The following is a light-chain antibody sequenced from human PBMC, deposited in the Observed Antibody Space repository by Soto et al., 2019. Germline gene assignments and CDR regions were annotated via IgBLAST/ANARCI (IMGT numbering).Light chain of an antibody. J-gene: IGKJ1*01. CDR3: QKYNSVWT. V-gene: IGKV1-5*01. CDR1: QSISSW. Sequence: DIQMTQSPSTLSASVGDRVTITCRASQSISSWLAWYQQKPGKAPKLLIFDASSLRSGVPARFSGSGSGTEFTLTISSLQPDDFATYDCQKYNSVWTFGQGTKVEIK. CDR2: DAS.